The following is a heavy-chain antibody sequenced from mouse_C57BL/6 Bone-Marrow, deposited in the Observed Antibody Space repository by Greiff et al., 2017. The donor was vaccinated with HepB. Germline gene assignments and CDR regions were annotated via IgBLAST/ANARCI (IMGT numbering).Heavy chain of an antibody. V-gene: IGHV1-54*01. D-gene: IGHD2-3*01. CDR2: INPGSGGT. J-gene: IGHJ2*01. CDR1: GYAFTNYL. CDR3: ARDGYYVDY. Sequence: VQLQQSGAELVRPGTSVKVSCKASGYAFTNYLIEWVKQRPGQGLEWIGVINPGSGGTNYNEKFKGKATLTADNSSSTAYMQLSSLTSEDSAVYFCARDGYYVDYWGQGTTLTVSS.